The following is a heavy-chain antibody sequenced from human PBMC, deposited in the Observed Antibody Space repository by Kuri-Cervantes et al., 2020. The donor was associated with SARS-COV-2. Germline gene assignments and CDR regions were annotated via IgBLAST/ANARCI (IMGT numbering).Heavy chain of an antibody. D-gene: IGHD6-19*01. CDR3: AGGCSSGWPEH. Sequence: GESLKISCTASRFINSCDRMNWVRQAPGRGLNWVADIKEDGSEKYYVDSVKGRFTISRDNAKNSLDLQVNSLRPDDTAVYYCAGGCSSGWPEHWGQGTLVTVSS. CDR2: IKEDGSEK. CDR1: RFINSCDR. J-gene: IGHJ4*02. V-gene: IGHV3-7*01.